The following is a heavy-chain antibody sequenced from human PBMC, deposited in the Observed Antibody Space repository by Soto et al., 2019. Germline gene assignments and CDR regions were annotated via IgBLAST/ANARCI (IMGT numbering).Heavy chain of an antibody. CDR3: ARRASR. Sequence: EVQLVESGGGLIQPGGSLRLSCAASGFTFSTSEMYWVRQAPGKGLEWVSYIHPSGQPIFYADSVKGRFTISRDNAKNSLYLKMRRLRAEDSAVYYCARRASRWGQGTMVTVSS. D-gene: IGHD1-26*01. CDR1: GFTFSTSE. CDR2: IHPSGQPI. V-gene: IGHV3-48*03. J-gene: IGHJ3*01.